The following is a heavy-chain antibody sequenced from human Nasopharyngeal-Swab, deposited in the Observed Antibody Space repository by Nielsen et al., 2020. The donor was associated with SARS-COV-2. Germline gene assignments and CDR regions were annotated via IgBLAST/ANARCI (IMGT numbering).Heavy chain of an antibody. V-gene: IGHV3-21*01. CDR2: ISSSSSYI. Sequence: GESLKISCAASGFTFSSYSMNWVRQAPGKGLEWVSSISSSSSYIYYADSVKGRFTISRDNAKNSLYLQMNSLRAEDTAVYYCARDRYYYGMDVWGQGTTVTVSS. CDR3: ARDRYYYGMDV. J-gene: IGHJ6*02. CDR1: GFTFSSYS.